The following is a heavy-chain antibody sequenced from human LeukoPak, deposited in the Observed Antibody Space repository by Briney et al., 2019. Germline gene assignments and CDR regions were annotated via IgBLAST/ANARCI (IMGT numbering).Heavy chain of an antibody. CDR3: ARQSGTRGSGSWTSDY. CDR2: IYYSGST. D-gene: IGHD3-10*01. Sequence: PSETLSLTCTVSGGSISSSSYYWGWIRQPPGKGLEWIGSIYYSGSTYYNPSLKSRVTISVDTSKNQFSLKLSSVTAADTAVYYCARQSGTRGSGSWTSDYWGQGTLVTVSS. J-gene: IGHJ4*02. V-gene: IGHV4-39*01. CDR1: GGSISSSSYY.